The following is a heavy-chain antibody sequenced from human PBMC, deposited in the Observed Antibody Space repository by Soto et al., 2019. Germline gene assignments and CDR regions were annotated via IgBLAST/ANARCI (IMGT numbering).Heavy chain of an antibody. CDR1: GYTITSYY. CDR2: INPSGGST. Sequence: ASVKVSCKASGYTITSYYLHWVRQAPGQGLEWMGIINPSGGSTGYAQKFQGRVTLTRDMYTSTVYMELSSLRSDDTAVYYCARDRSDDKGWGRYGLGHGAFDIWGQGTLVTVSS. D-gene: IGHD3-10*01. V-gene: IGHV1-46*01. CDR3: ARDRSDDKGWGRYGLGHGAFDI. J-gene: IGHJ3*02.